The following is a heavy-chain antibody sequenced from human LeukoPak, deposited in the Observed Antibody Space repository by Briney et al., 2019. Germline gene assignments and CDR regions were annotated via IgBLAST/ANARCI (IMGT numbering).Heavy chain of an antibody. J-gene: IGHJ4*02. Sequence: SETLSLTCAVSGGSFSGYYWSWIRQSPGRGLEWVGQINDSGDTDYNPSLKSRVTISIDTSKKQFSLRLRSVTAADTALYYCAREGSTWNSFEYWGQGTAVTVSS. CDR1: GGSFSGYY. CDR3: AREGSTWNSFEY. D-gene: IGHD1/OR15-1a*01. V-gene: IGHV4-34*01. CDR2: INDSGDT.